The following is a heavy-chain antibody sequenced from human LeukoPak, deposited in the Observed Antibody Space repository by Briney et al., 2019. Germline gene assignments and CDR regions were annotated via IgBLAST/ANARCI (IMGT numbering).Heavy chain of an antibody. V-gene: IGHV4-4*07. Sequence: SETLSLTCTVSSGSISSYYWSWIRQPAGKGLEWIGRIYTSGSTNYNPSLKSRVTMSVDTSKNQFSLKLSSVTAADTAVYYCARDHPWDDSSGYSHAFDIWGQGTMVTVSS. D-gene: IGHD3-22*01. CDR3: ARDHPWDDSSGYSHAFDI. J-gene: IGHJ3*02. CDR1: SGSISSYY. CDR2: IYTSGST.